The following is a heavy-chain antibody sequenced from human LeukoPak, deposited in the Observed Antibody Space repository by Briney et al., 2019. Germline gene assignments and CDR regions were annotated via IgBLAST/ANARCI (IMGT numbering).Heavy chain of an antibody. D-gene: IGHD1-26*01. CDR3: ARDLTGSYEY. CDR2: ISYDGSNK. V-gene: IGHV3-30*04. J-gene: IGHJ4*02. CDR1: GFTFSSYA. Sequence: GGSLRLSCAASGFTFSSYAMHWVRQAPGKGLEWVAVISYDGSNKYYADSVKGRFTISRDNAKNSLYLQMNSLRAEDTAVYYCARDLTGSYEYWGQGTLVTVSS.